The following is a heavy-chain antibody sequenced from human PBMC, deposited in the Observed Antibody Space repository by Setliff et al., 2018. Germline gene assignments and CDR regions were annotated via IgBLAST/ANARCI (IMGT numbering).Heavy chain of an antibody. D-gene: IGHD2-2*01. Sequence: GGSLRLSCAASGFTLSDHYIDWIRQAPGKGLEWVSAISGSGGSTYYADSVKGRFTISRDNSKNTLYLQMNSLRAEDTAVYYCAKSASLSGYYYYYMDVWGKGTTVTVSS. J-gene: IGHJ6*03. CDR2: ISGSGGST. CDR3: AKSASLSGYYYYYMDV. CDR1: GFTLSDHY. V-gene: IGHV3-23*01.